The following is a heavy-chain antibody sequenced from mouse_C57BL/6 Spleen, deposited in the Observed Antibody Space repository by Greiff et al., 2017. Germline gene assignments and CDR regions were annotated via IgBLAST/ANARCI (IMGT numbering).Heavy chain of an antibody. V-gene: IGHV1-54*01. CDR1: GYAFTNYL. CDR2: INPGSGGT. D-gene: IGHD1-1*01. J-gene: IGHJ2*01. Sequence: QVQLQQSGAELVRPGTSVKVSCKASGYAFTNYLIEWVKQRPGQGLEWIGVINPGSGGTNYNEKFKGKATLTADKSSSPAYMQLSSLTFEDSAVYYCARNYYGSSPDYWGQGTTLTVSS. CDR3: ARNYYGSSPDY.